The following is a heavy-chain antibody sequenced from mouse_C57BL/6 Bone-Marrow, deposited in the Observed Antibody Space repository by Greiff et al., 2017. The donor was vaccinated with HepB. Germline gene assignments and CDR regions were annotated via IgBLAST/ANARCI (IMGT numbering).Heavy chain of an antibody. CDR3: TRDCYGSSSYFDY. D-gene: IGHD1-1*01. CDR2: ISSGGDYI. J-gene: IGHJ2*01. Sequence: EVQRVESGEGLVKPGGSLKLSCAASGFTFSSYAMSWVRQTPEKRLEWVAYISSGGDYIYYADTVKGRFTISRDNARNTLYLQMSSLKSEDTAMYYCTRDCYGSSSYFDYWGQGTTLTVSS. CDR1: GFTFSSYA. V-gene: IGHV5-9-1*02.